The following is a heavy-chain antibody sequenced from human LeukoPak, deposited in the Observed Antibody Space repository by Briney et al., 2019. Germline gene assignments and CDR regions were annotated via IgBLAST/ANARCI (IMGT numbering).Heavy chain of an antibody. V-gene: IGHV3-9*01. CDR2: ISWNSGSI. Sequence: GRSLRLSCAASGFTFDDYAMHWVRQAPVKGLEWVSGISWNSGSIGYADSVKGRFTISRDNAKNSLYLQMNSLRAEDTALYYCAKGYDFWSGYYTGIDYWGQGTLVTVSS. D-gene: IGHD3-3*01. CDR1: GFTFDDYA. J-gene: IGHJ4*02. CDR3: AKGYDFWSGYYTGIDY.